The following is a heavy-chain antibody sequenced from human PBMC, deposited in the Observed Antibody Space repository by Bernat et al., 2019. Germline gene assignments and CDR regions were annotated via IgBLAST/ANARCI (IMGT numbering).Heavy chain of an antibody. CDR1: GFTFSSYD. Sequence: EVQLVESGGGLVQPGGSLRLSCAASGFTFSSYDMHWVRQATGKGLEWVSAIGTAGDTYYADSVKGRFTISRDNSKNTLYLQMNSLRAEDTAVYYCARGSSSWLLYYFDYWGQGTLVTVSS. D-gene: IGHD6-13*01. CDR2: IGTAGDT. CDR3: ARGSSSWLLYYFDY. J-gene: IGHJ4*02. V-gene: IGHV3-13*01.